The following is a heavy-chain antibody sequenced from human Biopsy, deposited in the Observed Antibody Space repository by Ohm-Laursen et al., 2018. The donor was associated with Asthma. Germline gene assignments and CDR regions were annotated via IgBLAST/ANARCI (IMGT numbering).Heavy chain of an antibody. D-gene: IGHD3-3*01. CDR1: GFTFGDYW. CDR2: IKHDGTEK. J-gene: IGHJ4*02. V-gene: IGHV3-7*01. Sequence: SLRLSCAASGFTFGDYWMSWVRQVPGKGLEWVANIKHDGTEKNHVDSLKGRFTISRDNAKNSLYLQMNSLRAEDTAVYYCARDVMEWYLPAFDFWGQGTLVTVSS. CDR3: ARDVMEWYLPAFDF.